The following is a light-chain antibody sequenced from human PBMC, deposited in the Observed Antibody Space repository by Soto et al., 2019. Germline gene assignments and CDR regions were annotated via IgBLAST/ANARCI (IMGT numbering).Light chain of an antibody. J-gene: IGKJ3*01. CDR3: QQRGDWPPFT. CDR2: DAS. V-gene: IGKV3-11*01. CDR1: QSIGNY. Sequence: ETVLTQSPATLSLYPGETATLSCRASQSIGNYLAWYQQKPGQAPRLLIYDASNRATGIPARFTGSGSGTDFTPTISSLEPEDFAVYYCQQRGDWPPFTFGPGTTVDIK.